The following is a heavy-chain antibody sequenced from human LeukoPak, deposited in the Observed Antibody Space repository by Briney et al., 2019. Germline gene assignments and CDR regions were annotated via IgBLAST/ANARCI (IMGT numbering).Heavy chain of an antibody. CDR3: ARDDLGYCSSTSCYGDDY. CDR1: GFTFSTYG. D-gene: IGHD2-2*01. CDR2: VSNDGSNT. Sequence: GRSLRLSCAASGFTFSTYGMHWVRQAPGKGLEWVAVVSNDGSNTYYADSVKGRFTISRDNSKNTLYLQMNSLRAEDTAVYYCARDDLGYCSSTSCYGDDYWGQGTLVTVSS. V-gene: IGHV3-30*03. J-gene: IGHJ4*02.